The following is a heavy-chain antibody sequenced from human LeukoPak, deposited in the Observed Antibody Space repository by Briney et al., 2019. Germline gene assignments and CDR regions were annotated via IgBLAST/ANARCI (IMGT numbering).Heavy chain of an antibody. CDR2: TYYRSKWYN. V-gene: IGHV6-1*01. J-gene: IGHJ4*02. CDR1: GDSVSSNSAA. CDR3: ARDSVRDGYNSVDY. Sequence: SQTLSLTCAISGDSVSSNSAAWNWTRQSPSRGLEWLGRTYYRSKWYNDYAVSVKSRITINPDTSKNQFSLQLNSVTPEDTAVYYCARDSVRDGYNSVDYWGQGTLVTVSS. D-gene: IGHD5-24*01.